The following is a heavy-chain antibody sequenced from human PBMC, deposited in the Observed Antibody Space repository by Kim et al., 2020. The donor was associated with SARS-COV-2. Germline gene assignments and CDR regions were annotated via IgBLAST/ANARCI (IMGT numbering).Heavy chain of an antibody. CDR2: IKSKTDGGTT. CDR3: TANYDSRRGDAFDI. D-gene: IGHD3-22*01. J-gene: IGHJ3*02. V-gene: IGHV3-15*01. Sequence: GGSLRLSCAASGFTFSNAWMSWVRQAPGKGLEWVGRIKSKTDGGTTDYAAPVKGRFTISRDDSKNTLYLQMNSLKTEDTAVYYCTANYDSRRGDAFDIWGQGTMVTVSS. CDR1: GFTFSNAW.